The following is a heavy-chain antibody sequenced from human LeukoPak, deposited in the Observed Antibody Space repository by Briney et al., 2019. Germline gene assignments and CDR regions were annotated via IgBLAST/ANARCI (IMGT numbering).Heavy chain of an antibody. D-gene: IGHD6-13*01. Sequence: KPSETLSLTCTVSGGSISSSNYYWGWIRQPPGKGLEWIGSIYYSGSTYYNPSLKSRVTISVDTSKNQFSLKLSSVTAADTAVYYCARHRTYSSSWFDYWGQGTLVTVSS. CDR3: ARHRTYSSSWFDY. CDR1: GGSISSSNYY. J-gene: IGHJ4*02. CDR2: IYYSGST. V-gene: IGHV4-39*01.